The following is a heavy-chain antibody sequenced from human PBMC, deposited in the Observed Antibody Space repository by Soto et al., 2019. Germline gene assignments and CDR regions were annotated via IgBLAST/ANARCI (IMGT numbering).Heavy chain of an antibody. V-gene: IGHV3-30-3*01. D-gene: IGHD3-22*01. J-gene: IGHJ4*02. Sequence: PGGSLRLSCAASGFTFSSYAMHWVRQAPGKGLEWVAVISYDGSNKYYADSVKGRFTISRDNSKNTLYLQMNSLRAEDTAVYYCARDGQTYYYDSSGYYYSKGPYFDYWGQGTLVTVSS. CDR1: GFTFSSYA. CDR2: ISYDGSNK. CDR3: ARDGQTYYYDSSGYYYSKGPYFDY.